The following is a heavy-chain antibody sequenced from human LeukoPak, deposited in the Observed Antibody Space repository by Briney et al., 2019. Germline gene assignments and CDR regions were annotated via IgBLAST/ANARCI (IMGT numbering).Heavy chain of an antibody. J-gene: IGHJ4*02. V-gene: IGHV5-51*01. CDR2: IYPGDSDT. CDR1: GYLFSNHW. CDR3: AKEAMTGTGIGLDY. D-gene: IGHD1-1*01. Sequence: GESLKISCKGSGYLFSNHWIGWVRQMPGKGLEWMGIIYPGDSDTRYSPSFQGQITISADKSISTAYLQWKSLKASDTAMYYCAKEAMTGTGIGLDYWGQGTLVTVSS.